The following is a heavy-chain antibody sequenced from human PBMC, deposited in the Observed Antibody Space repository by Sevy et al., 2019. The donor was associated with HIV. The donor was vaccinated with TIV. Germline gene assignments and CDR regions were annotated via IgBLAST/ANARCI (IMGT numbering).Heavy chain of an antibody. Sequence: GGSLRLSCAASGFIFNSYVMNWVRQAPGKGLEWVSSISGSGGYTYYADSVKGRFTISRDNSNNMLYLQMNSLRAEDTAVYYCEAITTAGRDYWGQGTLVTVSS. D-gene: IGHD1-1*01. J-gene: IGHJ4*02. V-gene: IGHV3-23*01. CDR3: EAITTAGRDY. CDR2: ISGSGGYT. CDR1: GFIFNSYV.